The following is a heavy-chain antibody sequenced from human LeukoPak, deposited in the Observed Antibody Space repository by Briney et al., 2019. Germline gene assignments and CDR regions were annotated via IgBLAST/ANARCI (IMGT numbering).Heavy chain of an antibody. CDR2: ISWNSGSI. J-gene: IGHJ4*02. Sequence: GGSLRLSCAASGFTFDNYAMHWVRQAPGKGLEWVSGISWNSGSIGYADSVKGRFTLSRDNAKNSLYLQMDSLRIEDTALYYCAKDFRRQQWLVLDYWGQGSLVTVSS. CDR1: GFTFDNYA. CDR3: AKDFRRQQWLVLDY. D-gene: IGHD6-19*01. V-gene: IGHV3-9*01.